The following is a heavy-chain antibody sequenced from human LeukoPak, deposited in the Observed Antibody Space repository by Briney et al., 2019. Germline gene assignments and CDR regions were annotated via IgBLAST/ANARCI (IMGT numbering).Heavy chain of an antibody. V-gene: IGHV4-34*01. CDR3: AIPLYSSSDAFDI. Sequence: SETLSLTCAVYGGSFSGYYWSWIRQPPGKGLEWIGEINHSGSTNYNPSLKSRVTISVDTSKNQFSLKLSSVTAADTAVYYCAIPLYSSSDAFDIWGQGTMVTVSS. D-gene: IGHD6-6*01. CDR1: GGSFSGYY. J-gene: IGHJ3*02. CDR2: INHSGST.